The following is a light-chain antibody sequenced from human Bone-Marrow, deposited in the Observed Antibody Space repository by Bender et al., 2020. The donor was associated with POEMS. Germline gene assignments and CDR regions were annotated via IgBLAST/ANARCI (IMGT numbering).Light chain of an antibody. CDR3: GTWDSSLNAGAV. CDR2: DNH. J-gene: IGLJ3*02. V-gene: IGLV1-51*01. Sequence: QSMLTQPPSVSAAPGQKVTISCSGSSSNIGNNYVSWYQHLPRTAPKLLIYDNHKRPAGIPDRFSGSKSGTSATLGITGLRTGDEADYYCGTWDSSLNAGAVFGGGTKLTVL. CDR1: SSNIGNNY.